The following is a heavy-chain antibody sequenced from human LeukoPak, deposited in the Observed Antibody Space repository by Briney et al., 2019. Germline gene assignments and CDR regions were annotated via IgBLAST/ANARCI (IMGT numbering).Heavy chain of an antibody. CDR3: AGHHPRNTVDF. CDR2: ISDIGSI. Sequence: TSETLSLTCTVSGGSISSYYWSWIRQPPGKGLEWIAYISDIGSINYNPSLKSRVTISLDTSKNQFSLKLSSVTAADTAVYYCAGHHPRNTVDFWGQGTLVTVSS. CDR1: GGSISSYY. J-gene: IGHJ4*02. D-gene: IGHD2/OR15-2a*01. V-gene: IGHV4-59*08.